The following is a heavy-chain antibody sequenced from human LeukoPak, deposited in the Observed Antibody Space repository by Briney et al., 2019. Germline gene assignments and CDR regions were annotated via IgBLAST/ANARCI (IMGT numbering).Heavy chain of an antibody. V-gene: IGHV3-21*01. CDR1: GFTFSSYS. D-gene: IGHD1-1*01. CDR2: ISSSSSYI. CDR3: ARCTTGKTFGSLREIKKSRDIDY. Sequence: GGSLRLSCAASGFTFSSYSMNWVRQAPGKGLEWVSSISSSSSYINYADSVRGRFTISRDNAKNSLFLQMDSLRADDTAVYYCARCTTGKTFGSLREIKKSRDIDYWGQGTLVTVSS. J-gene: IGHJ4*02.